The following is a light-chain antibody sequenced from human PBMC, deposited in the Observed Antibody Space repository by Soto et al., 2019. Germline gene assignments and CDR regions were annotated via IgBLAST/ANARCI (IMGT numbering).Light chain of an antibody. CDR2: AAS. V-gene: IGKV1-33*01. CDR3: QQYDGFPLT. CDR1: QGISNY. J-gene: IGKJ3*01. Sequence: IQLTQSPSSLSASVGDRVTITCRASQGISNYVAWYQQKPGKAPRLLISAASTLEPGVPSRFTGGGSGTHFTFTISSVQPEDTAIYYCQQYDGFPLTFGPGTTVGIK.